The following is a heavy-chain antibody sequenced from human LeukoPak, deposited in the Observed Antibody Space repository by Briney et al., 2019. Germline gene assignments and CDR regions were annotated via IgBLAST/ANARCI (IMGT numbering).Heavy chain of an antibody. V-gene: IGHV3-30*18. Sequence: PGRSLGLSCAASGFTFSSYGMHWVRQAPGKGLEWVAVISYDGSNKYYADSVKGRFTISRDNSENTLYLQMNSLRTEDTAVYYCAKGASYNGAYYNDYWGQGTLVTVSS. D-gene: IGHD3-3*01. J-gene: IGHJ4*02. CDR3: AKGASYNGAYYNDY. CDR1: GFTFSSYG. CDR2: ISYDGSNK.